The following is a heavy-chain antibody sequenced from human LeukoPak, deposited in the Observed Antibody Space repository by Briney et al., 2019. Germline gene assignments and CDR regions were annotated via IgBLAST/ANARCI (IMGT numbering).Heavy chain of an antibody. CDR1: GYRFIDYW. V-gene: IGHV5-51*01. CDR3: ARRGWYNYNYYGMDV. J-gene: IGHJ6*04. D-gene: IGHD1-1*01. CDR2: VYPGDSDT. Sequence: GESLKISCKGSGYRFIDYWIGWVRQMPGKGLEWMGIVYPGDSDTRYSPSFQDQVTTSVDKSISAAYLQWSRLEASDTAIYYCARRGWYNYNYYGMDVWGKGTTVTVSS.